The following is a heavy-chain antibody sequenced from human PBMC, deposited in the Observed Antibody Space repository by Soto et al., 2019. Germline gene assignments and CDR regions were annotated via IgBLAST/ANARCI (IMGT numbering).Heavy chain of an antibody. CDR2: ISSSSSTI. CDR1: GFTFSSYS. D-gene: IGHD6-19*01. CDR3: ARDPRDSSGWPPTDY. Sequence: SPRLSCAASGFTFSSYSMNWVRQAPGKGLEWVSYISSSSSTIYYADSVKGRFTISRDNAKNSLYLQMNSLRAEDTAVYYCARDPRDSSGWPPTDYWGQGTLVTVSS. J-gene: IGHJ4*02. V-gene: IGHV3-48*01.